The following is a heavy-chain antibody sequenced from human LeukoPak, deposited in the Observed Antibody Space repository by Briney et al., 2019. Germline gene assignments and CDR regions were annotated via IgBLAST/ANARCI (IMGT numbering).Heavy chain of an antibody. J-gene: IGHJ4*02. D-gene: IGHD2-21*01. Sequence: SGPTLVNPTQTLTLTCTFSGFSLSTSGVGVGWIRQPPGKALEWLALIYWDDDKRYSPSLKSRLTITKDTSKNQVVLTVTNMDPVDTATYYCAHTPEFNSVPPFDYWGQGTLVTVSS. CDR2: IYWDDDK. CDR3: AHTPEFNSVPPFDY. V-gene: IGHV2-5*02. CDR1: GFSLSTSGVG.